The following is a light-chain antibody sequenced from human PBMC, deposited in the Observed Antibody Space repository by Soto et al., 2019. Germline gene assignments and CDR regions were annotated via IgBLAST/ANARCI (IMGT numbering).Light chain of an antibody. CDR3: QSYDNSLSGVV. CDR2: VNN. CDR1: SSNIGAGYD. J-gene: IGLJ2*01. Sequence: QSVLTQPPSVSGAPGQRVTISCTGSSSNIGAGYDVHWYQQLPGTAPKLLIYVNNRRPSGVPDRFSGSKSGTSASLDITGLQAEDEADYYCQSYDNSLSGVVFGGGTKLTV. V-gene: IGLV1-40*01.